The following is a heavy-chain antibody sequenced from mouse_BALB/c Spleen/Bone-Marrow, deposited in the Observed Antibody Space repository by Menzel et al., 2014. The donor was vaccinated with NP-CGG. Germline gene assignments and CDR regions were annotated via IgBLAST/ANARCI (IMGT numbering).Heavy chain of an antibody. D-gene: IGHD2-3*01. CDR2: IHYSGYT. CDR3: ARTDGYYAMDY. Sequence: EVKVVESGPDLVKPSQSLSLTCTVTGYSITSGYSCHWIRQFPGNILEWMGYIHYSGYTNYNPSLKSRISITRDTSKNQFFLQLNSVTTEDTATYYCARTDGYYAMDYWGQGTSVTVSS. J-gene: IGHJ4*01. CDR1: GYSITSGYS. V-gene: IGHV3-1*02.